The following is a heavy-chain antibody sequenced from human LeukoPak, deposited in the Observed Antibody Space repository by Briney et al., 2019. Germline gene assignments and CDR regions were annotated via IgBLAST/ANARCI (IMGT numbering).Heavy chain of an antibody. CDR3: ARGAYYDSSGYATPPPDFDY. V-gene: IGHV1-3*01. D-gene: IGHD3-22*01. J-gene: IGHJ4*02. CDR1: GYTFTSYA. Sequence: ASVKVSCKASGYTFTSYAMRWVRQAPGQRLEWMGWINAGNGNTKYSQKFQGRVTITRDTSASTAYMELSSLRSEDTAVYYCARGAYYDSSGYATPPPDFDYWGQGTLVTVSS. CDR2: INAGNGNT.